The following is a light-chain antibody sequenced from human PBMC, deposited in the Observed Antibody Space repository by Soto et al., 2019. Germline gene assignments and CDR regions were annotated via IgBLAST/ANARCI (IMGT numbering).Light chain of an antibody. Sequence: EIVMTQSPDALSVSPGERATLSCKASQTVSSNLAWYQQKPGQAPRLLIYDASTRATGIPARFSGSGSGTDFTLTISSLQSEDFAVYYCQQRSNWPCTFGQGTRLEIK. CDR2: DAS. CDR3: QQRSNWPCT. V-gene: IGKV3-15*01. J-gene: IGKJ5*01. CDR1: QTVSSN.